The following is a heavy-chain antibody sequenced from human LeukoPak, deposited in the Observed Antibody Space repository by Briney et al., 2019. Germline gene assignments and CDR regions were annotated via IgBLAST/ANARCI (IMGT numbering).Heavy chain of an antibody. V-gene: IGHV3-48*01. Sequence: GGSLRLSCAASGFTFSSYSMNWVRQAPGKGLEWVSYISSSSSTIYYADSVKGRFTISRDNAKNSLYLQMNSLRAEDTAVYYCNLFYCSSTSCYGTGYYFDYWGQGTLVTVSS. J-gene: IGHJ4*02. CDR3: NLFYCSSTSCYGTGYYFDY. D-gene: IGHD2-2*01. CDR2: ISSSSSTI. CDR1: GFTFSSYS.